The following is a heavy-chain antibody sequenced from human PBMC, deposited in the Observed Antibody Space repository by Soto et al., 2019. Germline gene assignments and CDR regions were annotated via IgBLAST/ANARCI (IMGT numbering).Heavy chain of an antibody. CDR3: ARAYGSGSYYNVGFDY. J-gene: IGHJ4*02. Sequence: PGGSLRLSCAASGFSFNNAWMNWVRQAPGRGLEWVGRIKSKTDGGTTEYAAPVKGRFTISRNDSENTLYLQMNSLRAEDTAVYYCARAYGSGSYYNVGFDYWGQGTLVTVSS. CDR1: GFSFNNAW. D-gene: IGHD3-10*01. V-gene: IGHV3-15*07. CDR2: IKSKTDGGTT.